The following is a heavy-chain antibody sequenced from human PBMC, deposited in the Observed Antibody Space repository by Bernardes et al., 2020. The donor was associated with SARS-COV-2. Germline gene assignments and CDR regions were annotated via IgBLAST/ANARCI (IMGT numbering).Heavy chain of an antibody. J-gene: IGHJ4*02. CDR3: ARDRPAGLSDY. V-gene: IGHV3-23*01. CDR2: IIGTGGST. D-gene: IGHD6-25*01. Sequence: GGSLRLSCAASGFTFSSYAMSWVRQAPGKGLEWVSSIIGTGGSTYYADSVKGRFTISRDNSKNTLYLQMNSLRAEDTAVYYCARDRPAGLSDYWGQGTLVTVSS. CDR1: GFTFSSYA.